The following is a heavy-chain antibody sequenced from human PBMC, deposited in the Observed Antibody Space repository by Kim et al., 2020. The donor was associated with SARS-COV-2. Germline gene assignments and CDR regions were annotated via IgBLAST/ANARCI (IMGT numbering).Heavy chain of an antibody. J-gene: IGHJ4*02. Sequence: EKNYVDSVEGRFTISRDNAKNSLCLQMNSLRAEDTAVYYCVRIKGGGSYDYWGQGTLVTVSS. CDR2: EK. V-gene: IGHV3-7*01. D-gene: IGHD1-26*01. CDR3: VRIKGGGSYDY.